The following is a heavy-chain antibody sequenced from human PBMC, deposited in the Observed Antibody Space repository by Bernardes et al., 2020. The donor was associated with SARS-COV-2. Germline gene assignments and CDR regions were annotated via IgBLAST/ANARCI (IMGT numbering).Heavy chain of an antibody. D-gene: IGHD3-22*01. CDR2: ISSSSSYI. CDR1: GFTFSSYS. Sequence: GGSLRLSCAASGFTFSSYSMNWVRQAPGKGLEWVSSISSSSSYIYYADSVKGRFTISRDNAKNSLYLQMNSLRAEDTAVYYCARAPNYYDSSGYQSLDAFDIWGQGTMVTVSS. CDR3: ARAPNYYDSSGYQSLDAFDI. J-gene: IGHJ3*02. V-gene: IGHV3-21*01.